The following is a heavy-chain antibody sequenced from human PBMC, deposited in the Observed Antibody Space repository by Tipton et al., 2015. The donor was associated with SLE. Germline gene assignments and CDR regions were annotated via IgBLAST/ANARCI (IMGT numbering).Heavy chain of an antibody. D-gene: IGHD3-3*01. CDR2: IYHSGST. CDR3: ARDGNLYYDFWSGYRYFDY. CDR1: GYSISSGHY. J-gene: IGHJ4*01. V-gene: IGHV4-38-2*02. Sequence: TLSLTCAVSGYSISSGHYWGWIRQPPGKGLEWIGGIYHSGSTYYNPSLKSRVTISVDTSQNQFSLKLSSVTAADPAVYYCARDGNLYYDFWSGYRYFDYWGHRTLVTVSS.